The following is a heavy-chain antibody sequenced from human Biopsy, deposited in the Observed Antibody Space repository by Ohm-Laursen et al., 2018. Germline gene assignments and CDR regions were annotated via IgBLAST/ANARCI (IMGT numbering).Heavy chain of an antibody. CDR2: ISWSSDSI. J-gene: IGHJ3*02. V-gene: IGHV3-9*01. Sequence: LSLTCAAFGFSFDNTGMHWVRQGPGKDLEWVAGISWSSDSITYAKSVTGRFTISRDNGENSLYLQMNSLRPEDTALYYCTKNTQWEGSGYLDAFHIWGHGAMVTVSS. D-gene: IGHD3-22*01. CDR1: GFSFDNTG. CDR3: TKNTQWEGSGYLDAFHI.